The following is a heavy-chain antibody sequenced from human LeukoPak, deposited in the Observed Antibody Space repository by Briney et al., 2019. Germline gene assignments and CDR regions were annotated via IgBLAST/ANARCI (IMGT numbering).Heavy chain of an antibody. V-gene: IGHV3-48*03. Sequence: LPGGSLRLSCAASGFTFSSYEMNWVRQAPGKGLEWVSYISRSGSTIYYADSVKGRFTVSRDNAKNSLYLQMDSLRAEDTAVYYCARDLYGYNWSSGLGYWGQGTPVTVSS. CDR1: GFTFSSYE. CDR2: ISRSGSTI. J-gene: IGHJ4*02. CDR3: ARDLYGYNWSSGLGY. D-gene: IGHD1-20*01.